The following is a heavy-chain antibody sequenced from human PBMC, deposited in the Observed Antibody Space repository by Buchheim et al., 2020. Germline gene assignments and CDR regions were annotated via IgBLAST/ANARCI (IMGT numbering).Heavy chain of an antibody. J-gene: IGHJ4*02. CDR3: AKVSYDSSGYVDY. V-gene: IGHV3-30*18. CDR2: ISYVGSNK. Sequence: QVQLVESGGGVVQPGRSLRLSCAASGFTFSSYGMHWVRQAPGKGLEWVAVISYVGSNKYYAVSVKGRFTISRDNSTHTLYLQMNSLRAEDTAVYYCAKVSYDSSGYVDYWGEGTL. D-gene: IGHD3-22*01. CDR1: GFTFSSYG.